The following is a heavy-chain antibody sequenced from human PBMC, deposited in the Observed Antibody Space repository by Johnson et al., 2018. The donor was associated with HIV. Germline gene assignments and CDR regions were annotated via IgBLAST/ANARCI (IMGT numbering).Heavy chain of an antibody. CDR3: ACLDSAMRAFDI. CDR2: IRYDGGNK. CDR1: GFTFSNYD. V-gene: IGHV3-30*02. J-gene: IGHJ3*02. D-gene: IGHD1-1*01. Sequence: VQLVESGGGLVQPGGSLRLSCAASGFTFSNYDMHWVRQAPGKGLEWVAFIRYDGGNKYYAYSVKGRFTISRDNSKNTLYLQMSSLRAEDTAVYYWACLDSAMRAFDIGGQGTMVTVTS.